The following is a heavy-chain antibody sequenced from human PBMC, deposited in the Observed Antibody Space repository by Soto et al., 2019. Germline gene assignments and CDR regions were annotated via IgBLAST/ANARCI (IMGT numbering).Heavy chain of an antibody. CDR2: IYYSGST. Sequence: SETLSLTCTVSGGSISSGDYYWSWIRQPPGKGLEWIGYIYYSGSTYYNPSLKSRVTISVDTSKNQFSLKLSSVTAADTAVYYCASTVVAATSFDYWGQGTLVTVSS. D-gene: IGHD2-15*01. CDR3: ASTVVAATSFDY. V-gene: IGHV4-30-4*01. CDR1: GGSISSGDYY. J-gene: IGHJ4*02.